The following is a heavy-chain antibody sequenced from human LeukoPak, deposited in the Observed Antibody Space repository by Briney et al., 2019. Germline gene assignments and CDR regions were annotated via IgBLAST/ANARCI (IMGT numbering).Heavy chain of an antibody. CDR1: GGSISSSRYY. D-gene: IGHD2-21*02. J-gene: IGHJ4*02. V-gene: IGHV4-39*07. CDR2: IYYTGTT. CDR3: ARGGYCSRDCYSHYFDY. Sequence: SETLSLICTVSGGSISSSRYYWGWIRQPPGKGLEWIGSIYYTGTTYYNPSLKSRVTISVDTSKTQFSLNLNSVTAADTAVYFCARGGYCSRDCYSHYFDYWGQRTLVTVSS.